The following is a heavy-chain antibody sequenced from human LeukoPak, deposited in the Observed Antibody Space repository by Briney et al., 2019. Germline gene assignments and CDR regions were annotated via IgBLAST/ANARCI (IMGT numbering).Heavy chain of an antibody. CDR3: AKDATAVVGTVYMDV. J-gene: IGHJ6*03. D-gene: IGHD6-13*01. CDR1: GFTFSNYE. V-gene: IGHV3-48*03. CDR2: ISNFGDII. Sequence: PGGSLRLSCAASGFTFSNYEMNWVRQAPGKGLEWISHISNFGDIIHYADSVEGRFTISRDNAKNSLYLQMESLRAEDTAVYYCAKDATAVVGTVYMDVWGKGTTVTISS.